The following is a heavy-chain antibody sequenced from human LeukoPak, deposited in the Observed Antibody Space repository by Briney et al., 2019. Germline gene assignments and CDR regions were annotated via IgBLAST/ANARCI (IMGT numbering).Heavy chain of an antibody. CDR3: ARDSSGDDFWSGYYSPHDY. D-gene: IGHD3-3*01. CDR1: GFPFSNYE. CDR2: ISSSSSYI. V-gene: IGHV3-21*01. J-gene: IGHJ4*02. Sequence: PGGSLRLSCAASGFPFSNYEMNWVRQAPGKGLEWVSSISSSSSYIYYADSVKGRFTISRDNAKNSLYLQMNSLRAEDTAVYYCARDSSGDDFWSGYYSPHDYWGQGTLVTVSS.